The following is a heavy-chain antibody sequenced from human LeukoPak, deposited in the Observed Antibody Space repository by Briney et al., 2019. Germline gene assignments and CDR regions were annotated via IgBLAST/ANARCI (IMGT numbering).Heavy chain of an antibody. J-gene: IGHJ3*02. CDR1: GGSFSGYY. CDR2: INHSGST. D-gene: IGHD3-3*01. CDR3: ARSSSKVRFDAFDI. V-gene: IGHV4-34*01. Sequence: SETLSLTCAVYGGSFSGYYWSWIRQPPGKGLEWIGEINHSGSTNYNPSLKSRVTISVDTSKNQFSLKLSSVTAADTAVYYCARSSSKVRFDAFDIWGQGTMVTVSS.